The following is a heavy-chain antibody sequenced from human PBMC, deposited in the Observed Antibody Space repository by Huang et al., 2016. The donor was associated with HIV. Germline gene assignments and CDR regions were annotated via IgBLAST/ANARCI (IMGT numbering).Heavy chain of an antibody. J-gene: IGHJ4*02. CDR3: AKDADTSGYDVLGPFGS. CDR1: GFTFSSYA. Sequence: EVLLLESGGGLVQPGGSLRLSCVASGFTFSSYAMSWVRQGTGKGLEWVSGITNGINNRYYAHSVKGRFAGSRDDSTNTLYLQMNSLRAEDTAVYYCAKDADTSGYDVLGPFGSWGQGTLVTVSS. D-gene: IGHD3-3*01. V-gene: IGHV3-23*03. CDR2: ITNGINNR.